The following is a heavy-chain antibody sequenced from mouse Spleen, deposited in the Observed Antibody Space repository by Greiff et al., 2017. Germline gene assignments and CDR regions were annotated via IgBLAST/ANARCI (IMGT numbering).Heavy chain of an antibody. Sequence: QVQLQQPGAELVRPGTSVKLSCKASGYTFTSYWMHWVKQRPGQGLEWIGVIDPSDSYTNYNQKFKGKATLTVDTSSSTAYMQLSSLTSEDSAVYYCARPSYYGSLDYWGQGTTLTVSS. CDR2: IDPSDSYT. J-gene: IGHJ2*01. CDR1: GYTFTSYW. CDR3: ARPSYYGSLDY. D-gene: IGHD1-1*01. V-gene: IGHV1-59*01.